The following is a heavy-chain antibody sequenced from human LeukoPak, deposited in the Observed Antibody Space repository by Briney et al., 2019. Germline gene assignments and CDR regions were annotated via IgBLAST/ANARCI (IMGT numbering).Heavy chain of an antibody. V-gene: IGHV3-74*01. CDR2: IASDGSST. Sequence: PGGSLRLSCAASGFTFSSYWMNWVRQAPGKGLVWVSRIASDGSSTTYADSVKGRFSISRDNAKNTLYLQMNSLRVEDTAVYYCARGGXGYXYXSSGYLDYWGQGTLVTVSS. CDR1: GFTFSSYW. CDR3: ARGGXGYXYXSSGYLDY. J-gene: IGHJ4*02. D-gene: IGHD3-22*01.